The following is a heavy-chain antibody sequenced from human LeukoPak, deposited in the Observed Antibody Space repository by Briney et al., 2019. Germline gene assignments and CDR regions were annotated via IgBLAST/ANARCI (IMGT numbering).Heavy chain of an antibody. CDR1: GFTFSSYS. Sequence: GGSLRLSCAASGFTFSSYSTNWVRQAPGKGLEWVSSISSSSSYIYYADSVKGRFTISRDNAKNSLYLQMNSLRAEDTAVYYCARAYYYGSGSPRSGWFDPWGQGTLVTVSS. D-gene: IGHD3-10*01. CDR3: ARAYYYGSGSPRSGWFDP. J-gene: IGHJ5*02. CDR2: ISSSSSYI. V-gene: IGHV3-21*01.